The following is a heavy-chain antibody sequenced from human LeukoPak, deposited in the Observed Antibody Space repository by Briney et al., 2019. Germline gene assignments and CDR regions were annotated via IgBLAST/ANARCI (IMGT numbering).Heavy chain of an antibody. CDR3: ARCSPTCASGSSDY. CDR1: GFIFSSYG. J-gene: IGHJ4*02. V-gene: IGHV3-30*02. CDR2: IRYDGSNK. D-gene: IGHD3-10*01. Sequence: GGSLRLSCAASGFIFSSYGMHWVRQAPGKGLEWVAFIRYDGSNKYYADSVKGRFTISRDNARNSLYLHMNSLRAEDTAVYYCARCSPTCASGSSDYWGQGTLVTVSS.